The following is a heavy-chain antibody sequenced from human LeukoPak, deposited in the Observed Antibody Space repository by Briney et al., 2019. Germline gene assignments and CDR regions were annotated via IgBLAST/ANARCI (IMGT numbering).Heavy chain of an antibody. D-gene: IGHD1-26*01. CDR3: ARVEKLLRYYYYYYMDV. CDR1: GFTVSSNY. Sequence: PGGSLRLSCAASGFTVSSNYRSWVRQAPGKGLGWVSVIYSGCSTYYADSVKGRFTISRDKSKNTLYLQMNSLRAEDTAVYYCARVEKLLRYYYYYYMDVWGKGTTVTVSS. J-gene: IGHJ6*03. CDR2: IYSGCST. V-gene: IGHV3-53*01.